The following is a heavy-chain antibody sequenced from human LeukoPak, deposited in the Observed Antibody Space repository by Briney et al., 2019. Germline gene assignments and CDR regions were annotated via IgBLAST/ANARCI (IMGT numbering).Heavy chain of an antibody. J-gene: IGHJ4*02. Sequence: SVKVSCKASGGTFSSYAISWVRQAPRQGLEWMGGIIPIFGTANYAQKFQGRVTITADESTSTAYMELSSLRSEDTAVYYCASKCSSTSCYYFDYWGQGTLVTVSS. CDR3: ASKCSSTSCYYFDY. D-gene: IGHD2-2*01. V-gene: IGHV1-69*01. CDR1: GGTFSSYA. CDR2: IIPIFGTA.